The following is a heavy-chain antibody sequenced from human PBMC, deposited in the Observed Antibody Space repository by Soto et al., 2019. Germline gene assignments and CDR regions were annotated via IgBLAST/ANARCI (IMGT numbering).Heavy chain of an antibody. CDR1: GGTFSSYA. D-gene: IGHD1-7*01. J-gene: IGHJ6*02. Sequence: GASVKVSCKASGGTFSSYAISWVRQAPGQGLEWMGGIIPIFGTANYAQKFQGRVTITADESTSTAYMELSSLRSEDTAVYYCARRPITGTTDHYYYYGMDVWGQGTTVTVSS. V-gene: IGHV1-69*13. CDR3: ARRPITGTTDHYYYYGMDV. CDR2: IIPIFGTA.